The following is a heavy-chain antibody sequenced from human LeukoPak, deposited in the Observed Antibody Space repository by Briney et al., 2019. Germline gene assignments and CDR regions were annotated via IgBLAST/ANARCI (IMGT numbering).Heavy chain of an antibody. CDR2: INHSGST. J-gene: IGHJ4*02. V-gene: IGHV4-34*01. CDR1: GDSISYFY. CDR3: ASWDVWGSYRRDY. D-gene: IGHD3-16*02. Sequence: SETLSLTCTVSGDSISYFYWSWIRQPPGKGLEWIGEINHSGSTNSNPSLKSRVTISVDTSKNQFSLKLSSVTAADTAVYYCASWDVWGSYRRDYWGQGTLVTVSS.